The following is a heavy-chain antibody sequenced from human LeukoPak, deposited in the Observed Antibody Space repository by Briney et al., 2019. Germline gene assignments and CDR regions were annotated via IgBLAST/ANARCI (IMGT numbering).Heavy chain of an antibody. CDR1: GYTFTGYY. Sequence: ASVKVSCKAPGYTFTGYYMHWVRQAPGQGLEWMGRINPNSGGTNYAQKFQGRVTMTRDTSISTAYMELSRLRSDDTAVYYCATSTNSYGYDYWGQGTLVTVSS. J-gene: IGHJ4*02. CDR2: INPNSGGT. CDR3: ATSTNSYGYDY. V-gene: IGHV1-2*06. D-gene: IGHD5-18*01.